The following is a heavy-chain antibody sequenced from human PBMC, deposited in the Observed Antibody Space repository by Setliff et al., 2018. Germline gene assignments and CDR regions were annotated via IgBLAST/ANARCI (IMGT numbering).Heavy chain of an antibody. CDR2: INPDGSEK. D-gene: IGHD3-10*01. CDR3: FGAGTCSY. V-gene: IGHV3-7*01. J-gene: IGHJ4*02. CDR1: GFTYKNDW. Sequence: PGGSLRLSCGASGFTYKNDWVSWVRQAPGKGLEWLASINPDGSEKYYVDSAKGRFTISRDNARNSLSLQMNSLRTEDTAVYYCFGAGTCSYWGQGTLVTVSS.